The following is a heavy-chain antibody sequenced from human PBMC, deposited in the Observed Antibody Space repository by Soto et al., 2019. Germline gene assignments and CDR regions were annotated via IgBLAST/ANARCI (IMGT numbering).Heavy chain of an antibody. V-gene: IGHV3-30-3*01. J-gene: IGHJ4*02. CDR2: TSYDGTNE. CDR1: GFTFTSYA. D-gene: IGHD3-16*01. Sequence: QVQLVESGGGVVQPERSLRLSCAASGFTFTSYAMHWVRQAPGKGLEWVAVTSYDGTNEYYADSVKGRFTISRDNSKTTLYLQINSLRAEDTAVYYCARTLRYFDYWGQGTLVSVSS. CDR3: ARTLRYFDY.